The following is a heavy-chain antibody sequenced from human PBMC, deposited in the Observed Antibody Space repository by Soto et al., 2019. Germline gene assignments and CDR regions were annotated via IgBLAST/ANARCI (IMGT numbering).Heavy chain of an antibody. CDR2: IIPIFGTA. J-gene: IGHJ6*02. D-gene: IGHD2-2*01. Sequence: GASVKVSCKASGGTFSSYAISWVRQAPGQGLEWMGGIIPIFGTANYAQKFQGRVTITADKSTSTAYMELSSLRSEDTAVYYCAREGGGIVVVPAAITYYYYGMDVWGQGTTVTVSS. CDR1: GGTFSSYA. CDR3: AREGGGIVVVPAAITYYYYGMDV. V-gene: IGHV1-69*06.